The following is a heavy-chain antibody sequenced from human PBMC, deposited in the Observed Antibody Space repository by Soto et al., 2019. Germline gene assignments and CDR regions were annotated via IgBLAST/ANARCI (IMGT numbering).Heavy chain of an antibody. CDR2: ISPYNGNT. V-gene: IGHV1-18*01. D-gene: IGHD2-8*01. J-gene: IGHJ3*02. CDR3: ARNQTNWLTDAFEI. Sequence: HVQLVQSGAEVKKPGASLKVSCKASGYTFISYGVSWVRQAPGQGLEWLGWISPYNGNTNYGQKFQGRITMATDTSTSTVYMALRSLRTDDTAVYYCARNQTNWLTDAFEIWGQGTMVVVSS. CDR1: GYTFISYG.